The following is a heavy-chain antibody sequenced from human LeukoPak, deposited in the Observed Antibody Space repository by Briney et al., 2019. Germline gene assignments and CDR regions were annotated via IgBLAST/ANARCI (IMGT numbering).Heavy chain of an antibody. CDR3: AKGLYSSSWYGIDY. CDR1: GFTFSSYG. D-gene: IGHD6-13*01. Sequence: GRSLRLPCAASGFTFSSYGMHWVRQAPGKGLEWVAVISYDGSNKYYADSVKGRFTISRDNSKNTLYLQMNSLRAEDTAVYYCAKGLYSSSWYGIDYWGQGTLVTVSS. CDR2: ISYDGSNK. V-gene: IGHV3-30*18. J-gene: IGHJ4*02.